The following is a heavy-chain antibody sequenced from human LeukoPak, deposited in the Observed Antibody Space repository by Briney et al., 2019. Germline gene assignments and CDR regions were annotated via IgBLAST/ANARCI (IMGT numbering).Heavy chain of an antibody. Sequence: PGGSLRLSCAASGFTFSDYYMSWIRQAPGKGLEWVSYISSSGSTIYYADSVKGRFTISRDNAKNSPYLEMNSLRAEDTAVHYCARDEAAGTDDDAFDIWGQGTMGTVSS. D-gene: IGHD6-13*01. CDR3: ARDEAAGTDDDAFDI. CDR2: ISSSGSTI. J-gene: IGHJ3*02. V-gene: IGHV3-11*01. CDR1: GFTFSDYY.